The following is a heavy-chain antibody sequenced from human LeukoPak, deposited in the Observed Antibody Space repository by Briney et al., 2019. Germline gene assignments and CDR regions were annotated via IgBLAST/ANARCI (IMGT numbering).Heavy chain of an antibody. V-gene: IGHV3-21*01. J-gene: IGHJ4*02. D-gene: IGHD3-9*01. Sequence: GGSLRLSCAASGFTFSSYSMNWVRQAPGKGLEWVSSISSSSSYIYYADSVKGRFTISRDNAKNSLYPQMNSLRAEDTAVYYCASSGYFDWLYHLGFHRDYWGQGTLVTVSS. CDR2: ISSSSSYI. CDR1: GFTFSSYS. CDR3: ASSGYFDWLYHLGFHRDY.